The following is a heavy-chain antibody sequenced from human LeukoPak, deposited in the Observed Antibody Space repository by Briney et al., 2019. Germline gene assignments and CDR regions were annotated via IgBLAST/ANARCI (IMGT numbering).Heavy chain of an antibody. Sequence: GGSLRLSCAASGFTFSSYSMNWVRQAPGKGLEWVSSISSSSSYIYYADSMKGRFTISRDNAKNSLYLQMNSLRAEDTAVYYCAREGGEDYYEDYWGQGTPVTVSS. CDR3: AREGGEDYYEDY. D-gene: IGHD3-22*01. V-gene: IGHV3-21*01. J-gene: IGHJ4*02. CDR2: ISSSSSYI. CDR1: GFTFSSYS.